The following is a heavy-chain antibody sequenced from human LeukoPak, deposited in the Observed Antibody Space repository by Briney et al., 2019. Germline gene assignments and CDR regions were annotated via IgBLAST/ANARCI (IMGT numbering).Heavy chain of an antibody. CDR1: RYTFTDYY. CDR2: INTNTGNP. CDR3: ARVRIQLWPHDAFDI. J-gene: IGHJ3*02. V-gene: IGHV7-4-1*02. D-gene: IGHD5-18*01. Sequence: ASVTVSCRTSRYTFTDYYIHWVRQAPGQGLEWMGWINTNTGNPTYAQGFTGRFVFSLDTSVSTAYLQISSLKAEDTAVYYCARVRIQLWPHDAFDIWGQGTMVTVSS.